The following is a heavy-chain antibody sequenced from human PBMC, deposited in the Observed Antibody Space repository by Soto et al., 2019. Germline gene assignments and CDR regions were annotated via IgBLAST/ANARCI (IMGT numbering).Heavy chain of an antibody. V-gene: IGHV4-34*01. CDR2: INHSGST. D-gene: IGHD6-19*01. CDR3: ARLAVAGTVTVDY. Sequence: PSETLSLTCAVFGGSLRGYYWSWIRQPPGKGLEWIGEINHSGSTNYNPSLKGRVTISVDTSKNQFSLKLSSVTAADTAVYYCARLAVAGTVTVDYWGQGTLVTVSS. CDR1: GGSLRGYY. J-gene: IGHJ4*02.